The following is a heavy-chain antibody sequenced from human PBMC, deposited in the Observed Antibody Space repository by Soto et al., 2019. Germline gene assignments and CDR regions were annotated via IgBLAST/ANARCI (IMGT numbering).Heavy chain of an antibody. D-gene: IGHD6-19*01. CDR2: FDPEDGET. CDR3: ATVDHSSGWQEFDY. J-gene: IGHJ4*02. Sequence: GASVKVSCKVSGYTLTEFSMHWGRQAPGKRLEWMGGFDPEDGETIYAQKFQGRVTMTEDTSTDTAYMELSSLRSEDTAVYYCATVDHSSGWQEFDYWGQGTLVTVSS. V-gene: IGHV1-24*01. CDR1: GYTLTEFS.